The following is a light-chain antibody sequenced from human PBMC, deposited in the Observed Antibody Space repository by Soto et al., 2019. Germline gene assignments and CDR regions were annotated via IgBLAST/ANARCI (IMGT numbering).Light chain of an antibody. CDR1: STDVGSYNL. V-gene: IGLV2-23*01. CDR2: EGS. CDR3: CSYARMFYV. J-gene: IGLJ1*01. Sequence: QSAPTQPPSASSSPTTSTTTSSPAASTDVGSYNLVSWYQQHPGKAPKLMIYEGSKRPSGVSNRFSGSKSGNTASLTISGLQAEDEADYYCCSYARMFYVFGTGTKVTV.